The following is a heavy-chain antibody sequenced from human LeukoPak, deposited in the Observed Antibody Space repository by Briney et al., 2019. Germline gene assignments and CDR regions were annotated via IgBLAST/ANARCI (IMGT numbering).Heavy chain of an antibody. CDR2: INHSGSN. J-gene: IGHJ4*02. V-gene: IGHV4-34*01. Sequence: SETLSLTCAVYGGSFSGYYWSWIRQPPGKGLEWIGEINHSGSNKYNPSLKSRVTISVATSKNQFSLKLSSVTAADTAVYYCARVTYCGGDCYSGRGDYFDYWGQGTLVTVSS. CDR3: ARVTYCGGDCYSGRGDYFDY. D-gene: IGHD2-21*02. CDR1: GGSFSGYY.